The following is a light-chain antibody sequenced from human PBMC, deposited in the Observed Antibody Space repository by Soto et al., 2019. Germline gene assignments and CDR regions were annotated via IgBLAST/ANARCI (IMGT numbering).Light chain of an antibody. CDR1: QGISTW. CDR3: QQYSSYSRT. Sequence: DIQMTQSPYTLSASVGDRVTITCRASQGISTWLAWYQQKPGTAPKLLIYDASSLESGVPSRFSGSGSGTEFTLIISSLQPDDYATYYCQQYSSYSRTFGQGTKVEIK. V-gene: IGKV1-5*01. CDR2: DAS. J-gene: IGKJ1*01.